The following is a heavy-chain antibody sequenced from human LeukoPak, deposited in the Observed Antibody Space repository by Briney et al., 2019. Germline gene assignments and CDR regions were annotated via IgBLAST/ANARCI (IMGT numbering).Heavy chain of an antibody. CDR3: ARELYGDRGYFDY. CDR2: IYSGGST. CDR1: GFTVSSNY. J-gene: IGHJ4*02. D-gene: IGHD4-17*01. Sequence: PGGSLRLSCAASGFTVSSNYMSWVRQAPGKGLEWVSVIYSGGSTYYADSVKGRFTISRDNSKNTLYLQMNSLRAEDTAVYYCARELYGDRGYFDYWGQGTLVTVSS. V-gene: IGHV3-53*01.